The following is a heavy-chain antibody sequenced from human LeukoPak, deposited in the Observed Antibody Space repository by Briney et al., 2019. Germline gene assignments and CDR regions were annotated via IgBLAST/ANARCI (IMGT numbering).Heavy chain of an antibody. Sequence: GESLKISCKGSGYSFTNYWIGWVHQMPGKGLEWMGIIYPGDSETRYSPSFQGQVTISADKSISTAYLQWSSLKASDSAMYYCARRRYGSHFDYWGQGTLVTVSS. D-gene: IGHD1-26*01. CDR3: ARRRYGSHFDY. J-gene: IGHJ4*02. V-gene: IGHV5-51*07. CDR1: GYSFTNYW. CDR2: IYPGDSET.